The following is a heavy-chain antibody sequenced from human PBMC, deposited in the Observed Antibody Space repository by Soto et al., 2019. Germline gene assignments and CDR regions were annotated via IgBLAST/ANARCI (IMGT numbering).Heavy chain of an antibody. J-gene: IGHJ4*02. D-gene: IGHD3-10*01. CDR2: IKTDGTVT. CDR1: GLTFSSYW. V-gene: IGHV3-74*03. Sequence: PGGSLRLSCAASGLTFSSYWMHWVRQDAGKGLLWVSSIKTDGTVTQYADSVKGRFTVSRDNAKNTLYLQMNSLRAADTAVYYCARYSFGSEIYSNLFDYWGQGTLVTVSS. CDR3: ARYSFGSEIYSNLFDY.